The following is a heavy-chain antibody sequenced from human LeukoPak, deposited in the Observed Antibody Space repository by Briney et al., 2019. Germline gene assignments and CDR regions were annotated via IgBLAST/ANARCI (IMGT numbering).Heavy chain of an antibody. V-gene: IGHV3-30*04. Sequence: GGSLRLSCAASGFTFSTFAMQWVRQAPGKGLEWVAVIPYDGSHKYSADSVKGRFTISRDNSKNTLYLQMNSLRPEDTAVYYCARSYSSSWHYFDYWGQGTLVTVSS. CDR1: GFTFSTFA. J-gene: IGHJ4*02. CDR3: ARSYSSSWHYFDY. D-gene: IGHD6-13*01. CDR2: IPYDGSHK.